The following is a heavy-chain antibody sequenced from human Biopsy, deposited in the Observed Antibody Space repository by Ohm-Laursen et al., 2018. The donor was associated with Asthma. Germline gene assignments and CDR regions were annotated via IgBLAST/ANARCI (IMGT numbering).Heavy chain of an antibody. V-gene: IGHV3-30*18. D-gene: IGHD3-3*01. Sequence: SLRLSCSASGFTFSSYGMYWVRQAPGKGLEWVAVISYDGSNKYYADSVKGRFTISRDNSKNTLYLQMNSLRAEDTAVYYCAKVTEGRYDFWSGLSYNYYGMDVWGQGTTVTVSS. CDR2: ISYDGSNK. CDR1: GFTFSSYG. CDR3: AKVTEGRYDFWSGLSYNYYGMDV. J-gene: IGHJ6*02.